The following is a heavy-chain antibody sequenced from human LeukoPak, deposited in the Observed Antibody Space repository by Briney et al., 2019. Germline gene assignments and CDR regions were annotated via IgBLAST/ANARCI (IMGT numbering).Heavy chain of an antibody. D-gene: IGHD6-19*01. J-gene: IGHJ5*02. CDR1: GFTFSSYG. CDR2: IWYDGSNK. CDR3: ARGYSSGWYWFDP. V-gene: IGHV3-33*01. Sequence: PGGSLRLSCAASGFTFSSYGMHWVRQAPGKGLEWVAVIWYDGSNKYYADSVKGRFTISRDNSKNTLYLQMNSLRAEDTAVYYCARGYSSGWYWFDPWGQGTLVTVSS.